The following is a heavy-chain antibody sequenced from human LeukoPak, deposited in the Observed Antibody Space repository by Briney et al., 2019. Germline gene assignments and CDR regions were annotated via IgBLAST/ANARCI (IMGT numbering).Heavy chain of an antibody. Sequence: ASVKVSCKASGYTFTSYGISWVRQAPGQGLEWMGWISPYNGNTNYAQKLQGRVTLTTDTSTSTAYMELRSLRSDDTAVYYCARHYYGSGTYYHFDSWGQGTLVTVSS. CDR2: ISPYNGNT. D-gene: IGHD3-10*01. V-gene: IGHV1-18*01. CDR1: GYTFTSYG. J-gene: IGHJ4*02. CDR3: ARHYYGSGTYYHFDS.